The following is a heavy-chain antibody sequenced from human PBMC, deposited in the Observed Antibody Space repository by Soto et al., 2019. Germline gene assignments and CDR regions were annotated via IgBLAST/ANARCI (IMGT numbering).Heavy chain of an antibody. Sequence: QVQLQESGPGLVKPSETLSLTCTVSSDSITNYYWTWIRQSPGKGLEWIGYVHDSGRSNYNPSLKRRVQLSVGTSKNQFSLQLTSATAADPAGYCCGSVVGTGAWHWCQVTLVTVSS. J-gene: IGHJ4*02. CDR3: GSVVGTGAWH. CDR1: SDSITNYY. V-gene: IGHV4-59*01. D-gene: IGHD2-21*02. CDR2: VHDSGRS.